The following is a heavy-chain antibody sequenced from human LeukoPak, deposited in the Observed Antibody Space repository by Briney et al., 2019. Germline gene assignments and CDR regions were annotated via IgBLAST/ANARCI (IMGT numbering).Heavy chain of an antibody. CDR3: ARVVQDYGSGSRFDY. J-gene: IGHJ4*02. V-gene: IGHV4-61*01. CDR1: GGSISSGSYY. CDR2: IYYSGST. D-gene: IGHD3-10*01. Sequence: PSETLSLTCTVSGGSISSGSYYWSWIRQPPGKGLEWIGYIYYSGSTNYNPSLKSRVTISVDTSKNQFSLKLSSVTAADTAVYYCARVVQDYGSGSRFDYWGQGTLVTVSS.